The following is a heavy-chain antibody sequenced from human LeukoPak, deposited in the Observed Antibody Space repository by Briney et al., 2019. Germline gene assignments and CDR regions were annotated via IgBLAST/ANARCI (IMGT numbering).Heavy chain of an antibody. CDR2: ISGSGGST. V-gene: IGHV3-23*01. CDR1: GFTFSSYA. CDR3: AKPGDYDSSGYPHYFDY. Sequence: GGSLRLSCAASGFTFSSYAMSWVRQAPGKGLEWVSAISGSGGSTYYADSVKGRFTISRDNSKNTPYLQMNSLRAEDTAVYYCAKPGDYDSSGYPHYFDYWGQGTLVTVSS. J-gene: IGHJ4*02. D-gene: IGHD3-22*01.